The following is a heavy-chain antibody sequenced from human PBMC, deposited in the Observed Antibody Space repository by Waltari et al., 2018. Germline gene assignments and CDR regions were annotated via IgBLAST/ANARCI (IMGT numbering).Heavy chain of an antibody. J-gene: IGHJ6*02. Sequence: QVQLVQSGADLKKPASSVKVSCTASGVTFSSYAIHWVRQAPGQGLVWMGGIIPVIGKAAYPQNFQGRVTITADTTSTAYMELTSLRSDDAAVYYCARGAHGRLDVWGQGTTVLVSS. CDR1: GVTFSSYA. CDR3: ARGAHGRLDV. V-gene: IGHV1-69*10. CDR2: IIPVIGKA.